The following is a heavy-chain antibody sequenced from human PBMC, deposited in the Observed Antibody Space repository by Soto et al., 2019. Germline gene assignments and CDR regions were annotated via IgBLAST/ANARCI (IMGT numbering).Heavy chain of an antibody. V-gene: IGHV1-8*01. CDR2: MNPNSGNT. Sequence: GASVKVSCKASGYTCTSYDINWVRQATGQGLEWMGWMNPNSGNTGYAQKFQGRVTMTRNTTMSTAYMELSSLRSEDTAVYYCARGLSGITIFGVVIIPGMDVWGQGTTVTVSS. J-gene: IGHJ6*02. CDR3: ARGLSGITIFGVVIIPGMDV. D-gene: IGHD3-3*01. CDR1: GYTCTSYD.